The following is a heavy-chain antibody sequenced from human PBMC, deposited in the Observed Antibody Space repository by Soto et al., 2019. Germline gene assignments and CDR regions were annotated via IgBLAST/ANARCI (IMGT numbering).Heavy chain of an antibody. D-gene: IGHD5-18*01. Sequence: PSETLSLTCTVSGGSISSGGYYWSWIRQHPGKGLEWIGYIYYSGSTYYNPSLKSRVTISVDTSKNQVSLKLNSVTTADTAVNYCSRVIPESKIQLWLLGPFDYWGQGTLVTVSS. CDR2: IYYSGST. J-gene: IGHJ4*02. CDR3: SRVIPESKIQLWLLGPFDY. CDR1: GGSISSGGYY. V-gene: IGHV4-31*03.